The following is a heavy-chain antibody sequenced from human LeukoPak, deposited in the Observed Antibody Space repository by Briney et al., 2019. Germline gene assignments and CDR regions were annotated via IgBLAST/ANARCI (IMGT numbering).Heavy chain of an antibody. J-gene: IGHJ4*02. Sequence: GASVKVSCKASGYTFTSYDINWVRQATGQGLEWMGWMNPNSGNTGYAQKFQGRVTMTRNTSISTAYMELSSLRSEDTAVYYCAKVGGDTAMVRDYFDYWGQGTLVTVSS. D-gene: IGHD5-18*01. V-gene: IGHV1-8*01. CDR3: AKVGGDTAMVRDYFDY. CDR2: MNPNSGNT. CDR1: GYTFTSYD.